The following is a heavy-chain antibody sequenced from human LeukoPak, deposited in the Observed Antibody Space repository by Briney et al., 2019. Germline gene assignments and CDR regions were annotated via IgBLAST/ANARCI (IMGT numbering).Heavy chain of an antibody. CDR1: GYSFTSYY. CDR2: INPNSGGT. D-gene: IGHD3-16*01. CDR3: ARVRGRFWFDP. V-gene: IGHV1-2*02. J-gene: IGHJ5*02. Sequence: GASVKVSCKASGYSFTSYYMHWVRQAPGQGLEWMGWINPNSGGTNYAQKFQGRVTMTRDTSISTAYMELSRLRSDDTAVYYCARVRGRFWFDPWGQGTLVTVSS.